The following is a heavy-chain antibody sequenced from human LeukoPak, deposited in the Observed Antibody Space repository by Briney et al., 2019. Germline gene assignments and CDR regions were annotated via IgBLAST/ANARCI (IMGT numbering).Heavy chain of an antibody. CDR3: AGFDCSSTSCYDYYYMDV. Sequence: ASVKVSCKASGYTFTSYGISWVRQAPGQGLEWMGWISAYNGNTNYAQKLQGRVTMTTDTSTSTAYMELRSLRSDDTAVYYCAGFDCSSTSCYDYYYMDVWGEGTTVTVSS. CDR2: ISAYNGNT. V-gene: IGHV1-18*01. J-gene: IGHJ6*03. D-gene: IGHD2-2*01. CDR1: GYTFTSYG.